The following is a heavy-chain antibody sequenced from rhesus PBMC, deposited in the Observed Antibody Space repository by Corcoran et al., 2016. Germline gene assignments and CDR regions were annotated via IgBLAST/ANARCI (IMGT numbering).Heavy chain of an antibody. J-gene: IGHJ4*01. CDR2: FYGSRSST. V-gene: IGHV4-169*02. CDR1: GGSISSSY. Sequence: QLQLQESGPGLVKPSETLSVTCAVSGGSISSSYWSWIRQAPGKGLEWIGYFYGSRSSTNYNPSLKSRVTLSVDTSKNQLFLKLSSVTTADTAVYYCAREGIAAAGTGDYWGQGVLVTVSS. D-gene: IGHD6-25*01. CDR3: AREGIAAAGTGDY.